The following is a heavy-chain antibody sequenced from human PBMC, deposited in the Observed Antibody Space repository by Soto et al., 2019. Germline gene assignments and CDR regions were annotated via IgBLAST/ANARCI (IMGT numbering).Heavy chain of an antibody. D-gene: IGHD3-3*01. CDR2: INSDGSST. J-gene: IGHJ4*02. CDR1: GFTFSSYW. Sequence: GGSLRLSCAASGFTFSSYWMNWVRQAPGKGLGWVSRINSDGSSTSYADSVKGRFTISRDNAKNTLYLQMNSLRAEDTSVYYFARCRGIYDFWSGYYFGYWGQGTLVTVSS. V-gene: IGHV3-74*01. CDR3: ARCRGIYDFWSGYYFGY.